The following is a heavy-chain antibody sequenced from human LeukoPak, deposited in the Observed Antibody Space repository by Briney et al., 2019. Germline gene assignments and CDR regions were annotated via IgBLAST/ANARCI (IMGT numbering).Heavy chain of an antibody. J-gene: IGHJ6*02. Sequence: GGSLRLSCAASGFPFSSYWMHWVRQVPGKGLLWVSRINSDGSATISADSVRGRFTICRDNAKNTLYLQMSGLRVEDTVVYHCASDSPYYCMDVWGQGTTVTVSS. CDR1: GFPFSSYW. CDR2: INSDGSAT. CDR3: ASDSPYYCMDV. V-gene: IGHV3-74*01.